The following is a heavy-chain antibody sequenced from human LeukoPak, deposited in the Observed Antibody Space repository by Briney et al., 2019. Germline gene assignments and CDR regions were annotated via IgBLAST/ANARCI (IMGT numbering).Heavy chain of an antibody. Sequence: GGSLRLSCADSGFSFTNAWMTWVRQAPGKGLEWVGRIKSKGDGETTDYAAPVEGRFFMSRDDSKATLYLQMNSLKTEHTAVYYCTTDLGLTMIRGVIVKWGQGTLVTVSS. CDR2: IKSKGDGETT. D-gene: IGHD3-10*01. J-gene: IGHJ4*02. CDR3: TTDLGLTMIRGVIVK. CDR1: GFSFTNAW. V-gene: IGHV3-15*01.